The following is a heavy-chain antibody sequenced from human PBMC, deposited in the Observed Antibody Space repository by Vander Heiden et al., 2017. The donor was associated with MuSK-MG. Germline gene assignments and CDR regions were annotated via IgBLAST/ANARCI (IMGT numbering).Heavy chain of an antibody. V-gene: IGHV3-30-3*01. CDR3: ARDTGDSSGYYD. CDR1: GFTFSSYA. CDR2: ISYDGSNK. J-gene: IGHJ4*02. D-gene: IGHD3-22*01. Sequence: QVQLVESGGGVVQPGRSLRLSCAASGFTFSSYAMHWVRQAPGKGLEWVAVISYDGSNKYYADSVKGRFTISRDNSKNTLYLQMNSLRAEDTAVYYCARDTGDSSGYYDWGQGTLVTVSS.